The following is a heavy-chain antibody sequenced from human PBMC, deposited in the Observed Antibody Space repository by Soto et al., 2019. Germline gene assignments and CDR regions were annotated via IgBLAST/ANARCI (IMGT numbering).Heavy chain of an antibody. CDR1: WFNVDNGN. V-gene: IGHV3-53*01. CDR2: IFVDGNT. D-gene: IGHD4-17*01. Sequence: HPGGSLALYSVASWFNVDNGNMNWVLQAPGRGLEWVSVIFVDGNTRTGDFVKGRFTISRDTSKNTVYLQMNSLRAEDTAVYYCAGDWNGDKYFDYWGQGTLVTVSS. J-gene: IGHJ4*02. CDR3: AGDWNGDKYFDY.